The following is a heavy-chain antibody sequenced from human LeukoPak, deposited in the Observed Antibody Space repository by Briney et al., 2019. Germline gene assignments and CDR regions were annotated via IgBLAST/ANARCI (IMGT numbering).Heavy chain of an antibody. D-gene: IGHD6-13*01. CDR3: ARGPRYSFY. V-gene: IGHV3-53*01. Sequence: GGSLRLSCAASGFIVSHNYMTWVRQPPGKGLEWISVIYIDGTTYYADSVKGRFTISRDQANNTLYLQMNTLRDEDTAVYYCARGPRYSFYWGQGTLVSVSS. J-gene: IGHJ4*02. CDR1: GFIVSHNY. CDR2: IYIDGTT.